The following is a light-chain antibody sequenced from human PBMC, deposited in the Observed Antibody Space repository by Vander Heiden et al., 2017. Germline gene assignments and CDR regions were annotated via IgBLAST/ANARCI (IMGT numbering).Light chain of an antibody. V-gene: IGLV1-44*01. J-gene: IGLJ3*02. CDR2: RNN. CDR3: AAWDDSLNGWV. CDR1: SSNIGSNT. Sequence: QSVLTQPPSASGSPGQRVTISCSGSSSNIGSNTVNWYQQLPGTAPKLLSYRNNQRPSGVPDRFAGSKSGTSASLAISGLQSEDEADYYGAAWDDSLNGWVFGGGTKLTVL.